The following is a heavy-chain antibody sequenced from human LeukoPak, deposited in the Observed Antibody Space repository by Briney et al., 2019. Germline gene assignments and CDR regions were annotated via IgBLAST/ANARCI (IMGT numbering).Heavy chain of an antibody. CDR1: GFTFSSYG. V-gene: IGHV3-30*18. D-gene: IGHD2-15*01. J-gene: IGHJ3*02. Sequence: GRSLRLSCAASGFTFSSYGMHWVRQAPGKGLEWVAVISYDGSNKYYADSVKGRFTISRDNSKNTPYLQMNSLRAEDTAVYYCAKGDYCSGGSCYRNAFDIWGQGTMVTVSS. CDR2: ISYDGSNK. CDR3: AKGDYCSGGSCYRNAFDI.